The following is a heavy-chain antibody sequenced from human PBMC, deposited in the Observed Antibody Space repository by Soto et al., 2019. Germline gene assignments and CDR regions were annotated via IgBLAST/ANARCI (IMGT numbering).Heavy chain of an antibody. CDR2: INVYNGNT. V-gene: IGHV1-18*01. J-gene: IGHJ5*02. D-gene: IGHD3-10*01. CDR1: GYTFTNYG. Sequence: ASVKVSCKASGYTFTNYGISWVRQAPGQGLEWMGWINVYNGNTKYAQKVQGRVTMTTDTSTSTAYMELRSLRSDDTAVYYCARGVGSGSYYNQYTWFDPWGQGTLVTVSS. CDR3: ARGVGSGSYYNQYTWFDP.